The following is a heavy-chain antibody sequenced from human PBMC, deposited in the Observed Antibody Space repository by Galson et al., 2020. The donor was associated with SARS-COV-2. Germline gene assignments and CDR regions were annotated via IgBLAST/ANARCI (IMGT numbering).Heavy chain of an antibody. CDR2: ISYDGSNK. CDR1: GFTFSSYA. Sequence: GGSLRLSCAASGFTFSSYAMHWVRQAPGKGLEWVAVISYDGSNKYYADSVKGRFTISRDNSKNTLYLQMNSLRAEETAVYYCARGGSHAGRFDYWGQGTLVTVSS. CDR3: ARGGSHAGRFDY. J-gene: IGHJ4*02. D-gene: IGHD3-16*01. V-gene: IGHV3-30*04.